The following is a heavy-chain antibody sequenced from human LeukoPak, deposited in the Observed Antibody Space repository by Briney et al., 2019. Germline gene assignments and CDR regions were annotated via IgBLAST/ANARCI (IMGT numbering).Heavy chain of an antibody. D-gene: IGHD4-11*01. J-gene: IGHJ4*02. CDR2: ISYDGSNK. CDR3: ARDPTGWDYRSDY. CDR1: GFTFSSYA. Sequence: PGRSLRLSCAASGFTFSSYAMHWVRQAPGKGLEWVAVISYDGSNKYYADSVKGRFTISRDNSKNTLYLQMNSLRAEDTAVYYCARDPTGWDYRSDYWGQGTLVTVSS. V-gene: IGHV3-30-3*01.